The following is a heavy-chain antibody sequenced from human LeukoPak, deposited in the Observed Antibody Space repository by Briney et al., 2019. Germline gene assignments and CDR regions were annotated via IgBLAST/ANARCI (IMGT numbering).Heavy chain of an antibody. Sequence: GGSLRLSCAASEFTFSSYTMNWVRQAPGKGLEGVSSISSSSSYIYYADSVKGRFTISKNNAKNSLYLQMNSLRAEDTAVYYCARVGFGGQNYYFMDVWGKGTTVTVSS. D-gene: IGHD3-10*01. J-gene: IGHJ6*03. CDR2: ISSSSSYI. V-gene: IGHV3-21*01. CDR3: ARVGFGGQNYYFMDV. CDR1: EFTFSSYT.